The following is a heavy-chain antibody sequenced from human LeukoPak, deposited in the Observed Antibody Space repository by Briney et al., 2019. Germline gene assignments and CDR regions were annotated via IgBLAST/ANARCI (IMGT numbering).Heavy chain of an antibody. CDR3: SRGPDDSSGYYANYFDY. Sequence: GSVKVSCKASGYTFTSYYMHWVRPAPGQGVEGMGIIHPSGGSTSYAQKFQGIVTMTRDLSTSTVHMEPSSLRSQDTAVYYGSRGPDDSSGYYANYFDYWGQGTLVTVPS. J-gene: IGHJ4*02. D-gene: IGHD3-22*01. V-gene: IGHV1-46*01. CDR1: GYTFTSYY. CDR2: IHPSGGST.